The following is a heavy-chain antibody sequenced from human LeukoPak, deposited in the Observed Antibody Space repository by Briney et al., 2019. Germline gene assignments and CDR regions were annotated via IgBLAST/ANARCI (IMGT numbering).Heavy chain of an antibody. J-gene: IGHJ4*02. D-gene: IGHD6-19*01. CDR3: AREGYSSGWYYFDY. V-gene: IGHV3-48*04. CDR2: ISSSSSTI. CDR1: GFTFSSYS. Sequence: GGSLRLSCAASGFTFSSYSMNWVRQAPGKGLEWVSYISSSSSTIYYVDSVKGRFTISRDNAKNSLYLQMNSLRAEDTAVYYCAREGYSSGWYYFDYWGQGTLVTVSS.